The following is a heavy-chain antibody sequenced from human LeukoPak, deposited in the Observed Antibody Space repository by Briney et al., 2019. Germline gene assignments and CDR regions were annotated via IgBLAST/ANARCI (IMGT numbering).Heavy chain of an antibody. V-gene: IGHV4-59*01. CDR1: GGSISSYY. Sequence: SETLSLTCTVSGGSISSYYWSWIRQPPGKGLEWIEYIYYSGSTNYNPSLKSRVTISVDTSKNQFSLKLSSVTAADTVVYYCARTRLLWFGEPLADYWGQGTLVTVSS. D-gene: IGHD3-10*01. CDR2: IYYSGST. J-gene: IGHJ4*02. CDR3: ARTRLLWFGEPLADY.